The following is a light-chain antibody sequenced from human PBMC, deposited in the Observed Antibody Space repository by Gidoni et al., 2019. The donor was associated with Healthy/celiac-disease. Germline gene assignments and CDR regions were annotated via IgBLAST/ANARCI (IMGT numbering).Light chain of an antibody. Sequence: QSALTQPPSASGSPGQSVTISCTGTSSDVGGYNYVSWYQHHPGKAPKLMIYEVTERPSGVPDRFSGSKSGNTASLTVSGLQAEDEADYYCNSYAGSNNWVFGGGTKLTVL. CDR3: NSYAGSNNWV. CDR2: EVT. V-gene: IGLV2-8*01. J-gene: IGLJ2*01. CDR1: SSDVGGYNY.